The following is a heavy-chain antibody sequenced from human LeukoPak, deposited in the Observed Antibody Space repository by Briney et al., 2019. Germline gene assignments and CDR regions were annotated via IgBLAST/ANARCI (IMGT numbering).Heavy chain of an antibody. J-gene: IGHJ3*02. CDR3: TTSLSQQLVLWGYFAFDI. D-gene: IGHD6-13*01. Sequence: PGGSLRLSCAASGFTFSNAWMSWVRQAPGKGLEWVGRIKSKTDGGTTDYAAPVKGRFTISRDDSKNTLYLQMNSLKTEDTAVYYCTTSLSQQLVLWGYFAFDIWGQGTMVTVS. V-gene: IGHV3-15*01. CDR1: GFTFSNAW. CDR2: IKSKTDGGTT.